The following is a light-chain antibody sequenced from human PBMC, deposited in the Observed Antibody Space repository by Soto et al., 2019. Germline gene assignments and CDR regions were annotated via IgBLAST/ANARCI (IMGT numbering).Light chain of an antibody. Sequence: QSVLTQRPAVSAAPGQKVTISCSGSSSNIGNNYVSWYQQLPGTAPKLLIYDNNKRPSRIPDRFSGSKSGTSATLGITGLQTGDEADYYCGTWDSSLSAGIFGGGTKATVL. V-gene: IGLV1-51*01. J-gene: IGLJ2*01. CDR3: GTWDSSLSAGI. CDR2: DNN. CDR1: SSNIGNNY.